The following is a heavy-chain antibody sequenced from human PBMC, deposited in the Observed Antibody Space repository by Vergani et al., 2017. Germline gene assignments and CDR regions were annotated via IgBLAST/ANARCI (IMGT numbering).Heavy chain of an antibody. CDR1: GDSMNTYY. Sequence: QGQLQESGPGRGKPSETLSLTCSVSGDSMNTYYWTWIRQPPGKGMEWIGYIYDSGDTKYNPSLKSRVTMSLDTSKNQFSLNLYSVTAADTAVYYCARGALWWLRQIDSWGQGTLVTVSS. CDR2: IYDSGDT. CDR3: ARGALWWLRQIDS. J-gene: IGHJ4*02. D-gene: IGHD2-21*01. V-gene: IGHV4-59*01.